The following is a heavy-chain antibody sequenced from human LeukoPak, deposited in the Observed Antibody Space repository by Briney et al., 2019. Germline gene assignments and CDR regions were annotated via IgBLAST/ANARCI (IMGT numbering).Heavy chain of an antibody. CDR1: GGSISSYY. D-gene: IGHD2-2*01. CDR2: IYTSGST. J-gene: IGHJ4*02. V-gene: IGHV4-4*07. CDR3: ARGYCSSTSCYPSDY. Sequence: ASETLSLTCTVSGGSISSYYWSWIRQPAGKGLEWIGRIYTSGSTSYNPSLKSRVTMSVDTSKNQFSLKLSSVTAADTAVYYCARGYCSSTSCYPSDYWGQGTLVTVSS.